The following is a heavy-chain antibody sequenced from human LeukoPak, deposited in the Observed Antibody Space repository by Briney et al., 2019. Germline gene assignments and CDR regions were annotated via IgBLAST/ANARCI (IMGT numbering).Heavy chain of an antibody. CDR1: GGSISSYY. D-gene: IGHD3-22*01. Sequence: SETLSLTCTVSGGSISSYYWSWFRQPAGKGLEWIGRIYTSGSTNYNPSLKSRVTMSVDTSKNQFSLKLSSVTAADTAGYYCARDLGGCYDSSGYHFDIWGQGTMVTVSS. J-gene: IGHJ3*02. CDR3: ARDLGGCYDSSGYHFDI. CDR2: IYTSGST. V-gene: IGHV4-4*07.